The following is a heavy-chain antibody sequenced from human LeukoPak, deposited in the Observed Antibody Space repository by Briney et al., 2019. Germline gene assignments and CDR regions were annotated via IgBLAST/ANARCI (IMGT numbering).Heavy chain of an antibody. CDR2: IIPIFGTA. CDR3: ARATRGYCSSTSCYTNYYYYYMDV. Sequence: SVKVSCKASGGTFSSYAISWVRQAPGQGLEWMGGIIPIFGTANYAQKFQGRVTITTDESTSTAYMELSSLRSEDTAVYYCARATRGYCSSTSCYTNYYYYYMDVWGKGTTVTVSS. V-gene: IGHV1-69*05. J-gene: IGHJ6*03. CDR1: GGTFSSYA. D-gene: IGHD2-2*02.